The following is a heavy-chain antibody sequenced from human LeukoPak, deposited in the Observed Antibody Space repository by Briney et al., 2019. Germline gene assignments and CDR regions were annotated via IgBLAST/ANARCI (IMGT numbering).Heavy chain of an antibody. Sequence: GASVKVSCKASGYTFTGYYMHWVRQAPGQGLEWMGGIIPIFGTANYAQKFQGRVTITADESTSTAYMELSSLRSEDTAVYYCARVYSYGTFDYWGQGTLVTVSS. CDR2: IIPIFGTA. D-gene: IGHD5-18*01. CDR1: GYTFTGYY. J-gene: IGHJ4*02. CDR3: ARVYSYGTFDY. V-gene: IGHV1-69*13.